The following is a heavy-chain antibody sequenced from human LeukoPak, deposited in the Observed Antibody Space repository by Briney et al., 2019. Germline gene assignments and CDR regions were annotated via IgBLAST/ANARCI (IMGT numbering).Heavy chain of an antibody. J-gene: IGHJ4*02. V-gene: IGHV4-4*02. CDR1: GGSISSSNW. Sequence: SETLSLTCAVSGGSISSSNWWSWVRQPPGKGLEWIGEIYHSGSTNYNPSLKSRVTISVDKSKNQFSLKLSSVTAADTAVYYCARGNLLWFGEFFDYWGQGTLVTVSS. CDR2: IYHSGST. D-gene: IGHD3-10*01. CDR3: ARGNLLWFGEFFDY.